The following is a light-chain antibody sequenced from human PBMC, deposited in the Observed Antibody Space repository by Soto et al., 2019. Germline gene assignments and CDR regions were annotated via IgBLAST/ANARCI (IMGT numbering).Light chain of an antibody. V-gene: IGLV2-23*02. Sequence: QSALTQPASVSGSPGQSITISCTGTSSDVGSYNLVSWYQQHPGKAPKLMIYEVSKRPSGVSNRFSGSKSGTTASLTISGLQAEDEADYYCCSYAGSSTSVVFGGGTQLTVL. CDR1: SSDVGSYNL. CDR3: CSYAGSSTSVV. CDR2: EVS. J-gene: IGLJ2*01.